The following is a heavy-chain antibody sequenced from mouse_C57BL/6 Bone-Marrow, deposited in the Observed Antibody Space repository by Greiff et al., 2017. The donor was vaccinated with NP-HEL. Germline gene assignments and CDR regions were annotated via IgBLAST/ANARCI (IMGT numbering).Heavy chain of an antibody. Sequence: VQVVESGPGLVAPSQSLSITCTVSGFSLTSYAISWVRQPPGKGLEWLGVIWPGGGTNYNSALKSRLSISKDNSKSQVFLKMNSMQTDDTDRYYCARKGYGSSLYYYAMDYWGQGTSVTVSS. D-gene: IGHD1-1*01. V-gene: IGHV2-9-1*01. CDR2: IWPGGGT. CDR1: GFSLTSYA. J-gene: IGHJ4*01. CDR3: ARKGYGSSLYYYAMDY.